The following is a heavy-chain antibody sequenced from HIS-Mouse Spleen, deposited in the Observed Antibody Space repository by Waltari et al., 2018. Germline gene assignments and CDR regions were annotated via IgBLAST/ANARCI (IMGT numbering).Heavy chain of an antibody. CDR2: IYYSGST. CDR3: ARHSRIAVAGTVRAFDI. J-gene: IGHJ3*02. Sequence: QLQLQESGLGLVKPSETLSLTCTVSGGSISSSSYYWGWIRQPPGKGLEWIGSIYYSGSTYYNPSLKSRVTISVDTSKNQFSLKLSSVTAADTAVYYCARHSRIAVAGTVRAFDIWGQGTMVTVSS. CDR1: GGSISSSSYY. V-gene: IGHV4-39*07. D-gene: IGHD6-19*01.